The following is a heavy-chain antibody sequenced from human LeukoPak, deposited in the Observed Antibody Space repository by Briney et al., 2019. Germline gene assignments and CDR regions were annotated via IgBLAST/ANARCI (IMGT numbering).Heavy chain of an antibody. CDR2: ISAYNGNT. J-gene: IGHJ4*02. D-gene: IGHD3-3*01. V-gene: IGHV1-18*01. Sequence: APVKVSCKASGGTFSSYTISWVRQAPGQGLEWMGWISAYNGNTNYAQKLQGRVTMTTDTSTSTAYMELRSLRSDDTAVYYCARDVGSIFGVDYYFDYWGQGTLVTVSS. CDR3: ARDVGSIFGVDYYFDY. CDR1: GGTFSSYT.